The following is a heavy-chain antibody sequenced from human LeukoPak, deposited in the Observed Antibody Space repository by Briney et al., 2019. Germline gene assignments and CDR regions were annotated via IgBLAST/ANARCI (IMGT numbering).Heavy chain of an antibody. V-gene: IGHV4-59*01. CDR1: GGSMNNYY. J-gene: IGHJ5*02. CDR2: ISDSGST. Sequence: SETLSLTCTVSGGSMNNYYWSWIWQAPGKGLEWIGYISDSGSTNYNPSLRSRVTISVDTSKNQFSLKLSSVTAADTALYYCARYDYGDCWFDPWGQGTLVTVSS. D-gene: IGHD4-17*01. CDR3: ARYDYGDCWFDP.